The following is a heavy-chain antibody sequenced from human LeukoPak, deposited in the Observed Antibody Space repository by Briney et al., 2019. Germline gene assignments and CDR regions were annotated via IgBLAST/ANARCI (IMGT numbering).Heavy chain of an antibody. CDR3: ATSSEGGYSYGSDIDY. D-gene: IGHD5-18*01. V-gene: IGHV1-2*06. Sequence: ASVKVSCKASGYTFTAYYMYWLRQAPGQGLECMGRINPNSGGTNYAQKFQGRVTITRDTSISTAYMELSRLRSDDTAVYYCATSSEGGYSYGSDIDYWGQGTLVTVSS. CDR2: INPNSGGT. J-gene: IGHJ4*02. CDR1: GYTFTAYY.